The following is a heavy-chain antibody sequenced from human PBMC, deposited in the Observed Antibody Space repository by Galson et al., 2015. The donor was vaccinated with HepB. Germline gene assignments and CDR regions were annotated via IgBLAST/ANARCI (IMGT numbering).Heavy chain of an antibody. V-gene: IGHV2-70*04. Sequence: PALVKPTQTLTLTCTLSGISLSTSGMRVSWIRQPPGKALEWLARIDWDDDKFYNTSLKSRLTISKDTSKNQVVLTMTNMDPVDTATYYCARIRGSSWFFDYWGQGTLVTVSS. CDR3: ARIRGSSWFFDY. J-gene: IGHJ4*02. CDR2: IDWDDDK. CDR1: GISLSTSGMR. D-gene: IGHD6-13*01.